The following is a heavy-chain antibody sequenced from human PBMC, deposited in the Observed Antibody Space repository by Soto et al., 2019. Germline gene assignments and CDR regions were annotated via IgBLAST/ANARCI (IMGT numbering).Heavy chain of an antibody. D-gene: IGHD3-22*01. J-gene: IGHJ4*02. CDR3: ARDGDSSGPVYYFDY. Sequence: SVKVSCKASGGTFSSYTISWVRQAPGQGLEWMGRIIPILGIANYAQKFQGRVTITADKSTSTAYMELSSLRSEDTAVYYCARDGDSSGPVYYFDYWGQGTLVTVSS. V-gene: IGHV1-69*04. CDR2: IIPILGIA. CDR1: GGTFSSYT.